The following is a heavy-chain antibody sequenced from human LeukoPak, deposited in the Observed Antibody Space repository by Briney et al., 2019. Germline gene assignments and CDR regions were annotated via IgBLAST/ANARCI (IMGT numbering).Heavy chain of an antibody. Sequence: GASVKVSCKASGYTFTGYYMHWVRQAPGQGLEWMGRINPNTGGTNYAQKFQGRVTMTRDTSISTAYMELSRLRSDDTAVFYCARDRLRGESTGGYHFDYWGQGTLVTVSS. D-gene: IGHD3-16*02. J-gene: IGHJ4*02. CDR3: ARDRLRGESTGGYHFDY. CDR1: GYTFTGYY. CDR2: INPNTGGT. V-gene: IGHV1-2*06.